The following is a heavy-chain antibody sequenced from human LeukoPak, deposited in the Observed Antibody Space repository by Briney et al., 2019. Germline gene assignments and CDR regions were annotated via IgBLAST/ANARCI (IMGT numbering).Heavy chain of an antibody. V-gene: IGHV3-7*01. CDR1: GLIHSICC. J-gene: IGHJ4*02. CDR3: ARIGYASSSLDY. CDR2: INQDGRVK. Sequence: GGSLRLFCAVSGLIHSICCMTWVSQAPGKGLEWVTNINQDGRVKCYVYSVKGRFTISRDNAKNSLYLQMNSQRAEDTAGYYCARIGYASSSLDYWGQGTLVTVSS. D-gene: IGHD6-6*01.